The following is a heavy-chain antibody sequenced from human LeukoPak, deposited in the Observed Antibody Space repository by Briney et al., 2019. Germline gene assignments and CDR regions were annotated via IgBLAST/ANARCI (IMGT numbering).Heavy chain of an antibody. J-gene: IGHJ1*01. CDR3: ARSDYSGSYWADYFQH. CDR2: IYTSGST. Sequence: SETLSLTCTVSGGSISSYYWSWIRQPAGKGLEWIGRIYTSGSTNYNPSLKRRVTMSVDTSKNQFSLKLSSVTAADTAVYYCARSDYSGSYWADYFQHWGQGTLVTVSS. V-gene: IGHV4-4*07. CDR1: GGSISSYY. D-gene: IGHD1-26*01.